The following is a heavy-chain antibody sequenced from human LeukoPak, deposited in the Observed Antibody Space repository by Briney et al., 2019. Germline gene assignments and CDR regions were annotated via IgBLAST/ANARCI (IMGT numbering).Heavy chain of an antibody. CDR2: ISYVGSNT. V-gene: IGHV3-30*18. J-gene: IGHJ5*02. CDR1: GFTFSSSG. CDR3: AKESSGWFDP. Sequence: RGSLRLSCAASGFTFSSSGMHWVRPAPGKGLGWGAVISYVGSNTYYADSVRGGITTSRDSSKNSLYLEMNTLRGDDTAVYYCAKESSGWFDPWGQGALVTVSS.